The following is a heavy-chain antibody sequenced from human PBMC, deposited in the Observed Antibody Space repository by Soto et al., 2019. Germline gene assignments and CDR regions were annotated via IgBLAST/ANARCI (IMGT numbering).Heavy chain of an antibody. CDR3: ARDLVVFGESQERYFDY. V-gene: IGHV4-31*03. Sequence: QVQLQESGPGLVKPSQTLSLTCTVSGGSISSGGYYWSWIRQHPGKGLEWIGYIYYSGSTYYNPSLKSRVTISVDTSKNQFSLKLSSVTAADTAVYYCARDLVVFGESQERYFDYWGQGTLVTVSS. CDR2: IYYSGST. J-gene: IGHJ4*02. CDR1: GGSISSGGYY. D-gene: IGHD3-10*02.